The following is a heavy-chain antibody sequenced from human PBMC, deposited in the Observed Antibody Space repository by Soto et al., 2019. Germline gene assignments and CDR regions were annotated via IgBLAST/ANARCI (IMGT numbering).Heavy chain of an antibody. V-gene: IGHV3-66*01. J-gene: IGHJ4*02. D-gene: IGHD3-9*01. Sequence: GGSLRLSCAASGFSVSTYYMTWIRQAPGKRLERDSIIYSGGATYYADSVKGRFTISRDNAKNSLYLQMNNLTAEDTCVYYCARAPGRYDTPDVGPFDYWGQGNLVTVSS. CDR1: GFSVSTYY. CDR3: ARAPGRYDTPDVGPFDY. CDR2: IYSGGAT.